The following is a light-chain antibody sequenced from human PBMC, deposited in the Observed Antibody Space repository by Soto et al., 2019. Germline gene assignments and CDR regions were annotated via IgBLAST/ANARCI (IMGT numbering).Light chain of an antibody. J-gene: IGLJ1*01. Sequence: QSVLTQPPSVSGVPGQRVTISCTGSSSNIGAGYDVHWYQQLPGTAPKLLIYGNSNRPSGVPDRFSGSKSGTSASLAITGLQAEDEADYYCQSYDSSLNYVFGTGTKVTVL. CDR3: QSYDSSLNYV. CDR1: SSNIGAGYD. CDR2: GNS. V-gene: IGLV1-40*01.